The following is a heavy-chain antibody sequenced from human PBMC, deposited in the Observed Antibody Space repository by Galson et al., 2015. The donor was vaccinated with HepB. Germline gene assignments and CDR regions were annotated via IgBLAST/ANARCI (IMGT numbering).Heavy chain of an antibody. CDR3: ARGGFVAVVTATLNNWFDP. CDR1: GYTFSSYS. D-gene: IGHD2-15*01. V-gene: IGHV1-18*01. J-gene: IGHJ5*02. Sequence: SVKVSCKASGYTFSSYSIAWVRQAPGQGLEWMGWISAYDGSTNYAQKFQGRVTMTTETSTTTAYMELRGLRSDDTARYYCARGGFVAVVTATLNNWFDPWGQGTLVTVSS. CDR2: ISAYDGST.